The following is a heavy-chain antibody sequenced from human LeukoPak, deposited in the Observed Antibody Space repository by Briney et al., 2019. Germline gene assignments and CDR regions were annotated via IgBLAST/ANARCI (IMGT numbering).Heavy chain of an antibody. V-gene: IGHV3-66*01. CDR2: IYSGSST. CDR1: GFTVSSNY. D-gene: IGHD6-13*01. CDR3: SKDLTGTAAEDY. J-gene: IGHJ4*02. Sequence: GGSLRLSCAASGFTVSSNYMSWVRQAPGKGLEWVSVIYSGSSTYYADSVEGRFTIFRDNAKNSLYLQMKSLRAEDTAVYYCSKDLTGTAAEDYWGQGTLVTVSS.